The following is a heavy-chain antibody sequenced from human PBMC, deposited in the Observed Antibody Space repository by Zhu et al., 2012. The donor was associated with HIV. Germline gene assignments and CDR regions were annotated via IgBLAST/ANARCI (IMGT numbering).Heavy chain of an antibody. Sequence: QVQLQESGPGLVKPSETLSLTCTVSGGSINSNSYYWGWIRQPPGKGLEWIGSIYYSGSTYYNPSLKSRVTISVDASKNQFSLKLSSVTAADTAAYYCARQEPSDIVVVPAWGQGTLVTVSS. CDR2: IYYSGST. D-gene: IGHD2-2*01. V-gene: IGHV4-39*01. CDR1: GGSINSNSYY. CDR3: ARQEPSDIVVVPA. J-gene: IGHJ4*02.